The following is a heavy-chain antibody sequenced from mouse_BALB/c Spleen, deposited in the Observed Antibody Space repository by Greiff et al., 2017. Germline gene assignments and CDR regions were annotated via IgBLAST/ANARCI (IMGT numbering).Heavy chain of an antibody. CDR1: GYNFTSYW. Sequence: QVQLQQPGAELVKPGTSVKLSCKASGYNFTSYWINWVKLRPGQGLEWIGDIYPGSGSTNYNEKFKSKATLTVDTSSSTAYMQLSSLASEDSALYYCARRGDDDGAWFAYWGQGTLVTVAA. CDR3: ARRGDDDGAWFAY. J-gene: IGHJ3*01. CDR2: IYPGSGST. V-gene: IGHV1-55*01. D-gene: IGHD2-4*01.